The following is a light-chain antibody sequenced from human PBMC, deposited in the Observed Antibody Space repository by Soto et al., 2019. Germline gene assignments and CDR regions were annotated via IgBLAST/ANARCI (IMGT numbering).Light chain of an antibody. CDR3: QQYYSYPRT. J-gene: IGKJ1*01. CDR1: QGISSY. Sequence: AIRMTQSPSSFSASTGDRVTITCRASQGISSYLSWYQQKPGKGPKLLIYAASTLKSGVPSRFGGSGSGTDSTIPISCLQSEDFATHHCQQYYSYPRTFGQGTKVDLK. CDR2: AAS. V-gene: IGKV1-8*01.